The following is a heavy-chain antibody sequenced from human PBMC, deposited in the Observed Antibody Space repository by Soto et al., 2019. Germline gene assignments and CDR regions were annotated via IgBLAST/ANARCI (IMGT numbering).Heavy chain of an antibody. Sequence: GGSLRLSCVASGFTFTNYWMSWVRQAPGKGLEWVANIKGDGSEKRYVDSVKGRLTISRDNAKNSVYLQMNSLRVEDTALYYCGRDEVRNGVGVWGQGTTVTVSS. J-gene: IGHJ6*02. CDR3: GRDEVRNGVGV. CDR2: IKGDGSEK. CDR1: GFTFTNYW. V-gene: IGHV3-7*01.